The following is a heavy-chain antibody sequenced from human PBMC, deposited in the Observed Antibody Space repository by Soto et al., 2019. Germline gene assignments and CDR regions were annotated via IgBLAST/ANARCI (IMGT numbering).Heavy chain of an antibody. Sequence: PSETLSLTCAVSGGSITSGDYYWGWIRQPPGKGLECITYIYYSGSTYYNPSLKSRVTISVDTSKNQFSLNLSSVTAADTAVYYCARVTYDILTGYSAHDCSGQGTLVTVSS. D-gene: IGHD3-9*01. CDR2: IYYSGST. V-gene: IGHV4-30-4*01. J-gene: IGHJ4*02. CDR1: GGSITSGDYY. CDR3: ARVTYDILTGYSAHDC.